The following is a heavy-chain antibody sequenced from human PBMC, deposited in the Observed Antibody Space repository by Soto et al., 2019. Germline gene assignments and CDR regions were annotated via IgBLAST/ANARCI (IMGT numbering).Heavy chain of an antibody. Sequence: QVQLQESGPGLVKPSQTLSLTCTVSGGSVSSDDHYWNWIRQPPGKGLEWIGYIFYSGSAFYNPSLQSRVTISVDTSNNQFPLKMKSVTAADTAVYYCARSPYSYGFNLWGQGTLVTVSS. D-gene: IGHD5-18*01. CDR3: ARSPYSYGFNL. V-gene: IGHV4-30-4*01. J-gene: IGHJ4*02. CDR2: IFYSGSA. CDR1: GGSVSSDDHY.